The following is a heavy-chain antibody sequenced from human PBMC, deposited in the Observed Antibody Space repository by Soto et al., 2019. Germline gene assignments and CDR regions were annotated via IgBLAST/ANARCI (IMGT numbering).Heavy chain of an antibody. CDR1: GFTFSSYG. CDR3: AKAYITMVRVDYFDD. Sequence: QVQLVESGGGVVQPGRSLRLSCAASGFTFSSYGMHWVRQAPGKGLEWVAVTSYDGSRDYYADSVNGRFTISRDNSKNTLSLQMDRLTAEDTAVYYCAKAYITMVRVDYFDDWGQGNLVTVSS. J-gene: IGHJ4*02. D-gene: IGHD3-10*01. CDR2: TSYDGSRD. V-gene: IGHV3-30*18.